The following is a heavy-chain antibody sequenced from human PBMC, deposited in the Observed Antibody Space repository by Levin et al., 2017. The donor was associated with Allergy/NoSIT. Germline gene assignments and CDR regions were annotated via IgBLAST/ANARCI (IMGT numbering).Heavy chain of an antibody. CDR3: AREDTTLVASSRMDV. V-gene: IGHV3-74*01. CDR2: INGAASSI. Sequence: AGGSLRLSCAASGFTFGNYWMHWVRQVPGKGLVWVSRINGAASSISYADSVKGRFTISRDNARNTLYLQMNSLRAEDTAIYYCAREDTTLVASSRMDVWGKGTTVTVSS. J-gene: IGHJ6*03. D-gene: IGHD5-18*01. CDR1: GFTFGNYW.